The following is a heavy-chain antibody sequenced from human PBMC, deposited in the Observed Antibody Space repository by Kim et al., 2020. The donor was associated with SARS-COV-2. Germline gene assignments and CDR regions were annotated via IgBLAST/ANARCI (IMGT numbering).Heavy chain of an antibody. CDR3: ARSRRGFSYGKIDS. V-gene: IGHV3-48*03. J-gene: IGHJ4*02. D-gene: IGHD5-18*01. Sequence: VNSLYGRFSIPRDNAKNSLSLQMSSRRDDDTAVYYCARSRRGFSYGKIDSWGQGTLVTVSS.